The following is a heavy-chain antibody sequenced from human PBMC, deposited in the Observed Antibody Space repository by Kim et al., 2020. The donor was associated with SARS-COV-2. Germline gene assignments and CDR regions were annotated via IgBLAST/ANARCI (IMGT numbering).Heavy chain of an antibody. D-gene: IGHD6-13*01. CDR3: ARGWSSSSWIIYYYYYGMDV. J-gene: IGHJ6*02. Sequence: ASVKVSCKASGYTFTSYYMHWVRQAPGQGLEWMGIINPSGGSTSYAQKFQGRVTMTRDTSTSTVYMELSSLRSEDTAVYYCARGWSSSSWIIYYYYYGMDVWGQGTTVTVSS. V-gene: IGHV1-46*01. CDR1: GYTFTSYY. CDR2: INPSGGST.